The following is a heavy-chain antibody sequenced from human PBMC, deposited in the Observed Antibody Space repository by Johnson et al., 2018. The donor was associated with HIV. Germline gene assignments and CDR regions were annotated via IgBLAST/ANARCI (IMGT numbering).Heavy chain of an antibody. Sequence: MQLVESGGGLVKPGGSLRLSCAASGFTFSSYAMSWVRQAPGKGLEWVSTISGSGGSTYYADSVKGRFTISRDNSKNTLYLQMNSLRAEDTAVYYCARETRSAAAGHGAFDVWGQGTMVTVSS. J-gene: IGHJ3*01. V-gene: IGHV3-23*04. CDR2: ISGSGGST. CDR1: GFTFSSYA. D-gene: IGHD6-13*01. CDR3: ARETRSAAAGHGAFDV.